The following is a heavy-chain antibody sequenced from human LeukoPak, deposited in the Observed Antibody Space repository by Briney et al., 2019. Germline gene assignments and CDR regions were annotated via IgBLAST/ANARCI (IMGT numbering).Heavy chain of an antibody. V-gene: IGHV1-2*02. Sequence: ASVKVSCKASGYTFTSYGISWVRQAPGQGLEWMGWINPNSGGTNYAQKFQGRVTMTRDTSISTAYMELSRLRSDDTAVYYCARAVCSSTSCYTGYNWFDPWGQGTLVTVSS. J-gene: IGHJ5*02. D-gene: IGHD2-2*02. CDR1: GYTFTSYG. CDR2: INPNSGGT. CDR3: ARAVCSSTSCYTGYNWFDP.